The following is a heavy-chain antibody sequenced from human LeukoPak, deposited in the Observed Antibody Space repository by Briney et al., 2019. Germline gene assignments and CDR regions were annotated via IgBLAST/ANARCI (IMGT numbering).Heavy chain of an antibody. V-gene: IGHV1-18*01. D-gene: IGHD3-10*01. CDR3: ARDSPREVTDFDY. J-gene: IGHJ4*02. Sequence: VASVKVSCKVSGYTLTELSMHWVRQAPGQGLEWMGWISAYNGNTNYAQKLQGRVTMTTDTSTSTAYMELRSLRSDDTAVYYCARDSPREVTDFDYWGQGTLVTVSS. CDR1: GYTLTELS. CDR2: ISAYNGNT.